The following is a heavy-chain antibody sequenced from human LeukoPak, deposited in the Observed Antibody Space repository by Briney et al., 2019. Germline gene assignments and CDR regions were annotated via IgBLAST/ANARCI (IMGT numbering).Heavy chain of an antibody. CDR3: VKDRKPDSRYNFDY. D-gene: IGHD5-12*01. J-gene: IGHJ4*02. CDR1: GFTFSTYA. CDR2: IIANSGVI. V-gene: IGHV3-23*01. Sequence: GGSLRLSCEASGFTFSTYAMNWVRQAPGKGLEWVSLIIANSGVINYADSVKGRFTISRDNSKNTLYLQMNSLRAEDTATYFCVKDRKPDSRYNFDYWGRGTLVTVSS.